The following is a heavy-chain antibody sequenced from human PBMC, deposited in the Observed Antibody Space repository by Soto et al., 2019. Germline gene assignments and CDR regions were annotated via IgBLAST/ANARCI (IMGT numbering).Heavy chain of an antibody. CDR2: ISGSGGST. V-gene: IGHV3-23*01. CDR3: ARAPDRLGFGFDY. Sequence: PGGSLRLSCAASGFTFSSYAMSWVRQAPGKGLEWVSAISGSGGSTYYADSVKGRFTISRDNSKNTLYLQMNSLRAEDTAVYYCARAPDRLGFGFDYWGQGTLVTVSS. D-gene: IGHD3-10*01. CDR1: GFTFSSYA. J-gene: IGHJ4*02.